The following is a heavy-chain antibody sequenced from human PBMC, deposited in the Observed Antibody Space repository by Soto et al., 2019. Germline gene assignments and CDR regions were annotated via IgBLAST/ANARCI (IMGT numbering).Heavy chain of an antibody. CDR2: ISYDGSNK. Sequence: GGSLRLSCAASGFTFSSYGMHWVRQAPGKGLEWVAVISYDGSNKYYADSVKGRFTISRVNTKNTLYLQMPSLRAEDTAVYYGAKDLLIVATIPGSPTWGQGPLVTASS. CDR3: AKDLLIVATIPGSPT. J-gene: IGHJ5*02. D-gene: IGHD5-12*01. CDR1: GFTFSSYG. V-gene: IGHV3-30*18.